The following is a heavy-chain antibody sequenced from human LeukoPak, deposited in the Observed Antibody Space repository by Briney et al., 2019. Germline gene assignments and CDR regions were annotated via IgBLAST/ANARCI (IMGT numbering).Heavy chain of an antibody. V-gene: IGHV3-23*01. J-gene: IGHJ6*03. Sequence: PGGSLRLSCTAPGFIFSSYAKSWVRQAPGKGLEGVSTISGSGGSTYYADSVKGRFTISRDNAKTSLYLQMNSLRAEDTALYYCARVSGGDGYNYGYYYYYMDVWGKGTTVTVSS. CDR3: ARVSGGDGYNYGYYYYYMDV. CDR1: GFIFSSYA. D-gene: IGHD5-24*01. CDR2: ISGSGGST.